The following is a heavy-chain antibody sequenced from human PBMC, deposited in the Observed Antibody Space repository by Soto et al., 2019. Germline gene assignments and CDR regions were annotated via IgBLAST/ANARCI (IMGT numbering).Heavy chain of an antibody. CDR3: ARAKRYCSSTSCLGLDP. V-gene: IGHV3-48*03. Sequence: PGGSLRLSCAASGFPFSSYEMNWVRQAPGKGLEWVSYISSSGSTIYYADAVKGRFTISRDNAKNSLYLQMNSLRAEDTAVYYCARAKRYCSSTSCLGLDPWGQGTLVTVSS. CDR2: ISSSGSTI. D-gene: IGHD2-2*01. CDR1: GFPFSSYE. J-gene: IGHJ5*02.